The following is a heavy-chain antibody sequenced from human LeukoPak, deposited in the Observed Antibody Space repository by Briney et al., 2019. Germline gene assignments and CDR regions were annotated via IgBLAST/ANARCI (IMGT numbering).Heavy chain of an antibody. J-gene: IGHJ4*02. CDR1: GGSISSYY. Sequence: SETLSLTCTVSGGSISSYYWSWIRQPPGKGLEWIGYIYYSGSTNYNPPLKSRVTISVDTSKNQFSLKLSSVTAADTAVYYCARVVTYYYDSSGHVGVYYFDYWGQGTLVTVSS. CDR2: IYYSGST. D-gene: IGHD3-22*01. V-gene: IGHV4-59*01. CDR3: ARVVTYYYDSSGHVGVYYFDY.